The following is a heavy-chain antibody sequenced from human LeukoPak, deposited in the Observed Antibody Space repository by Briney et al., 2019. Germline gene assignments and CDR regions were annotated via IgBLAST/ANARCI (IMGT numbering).Heavy chain of an antibody. CDR2: IRSKAYGGTT. CDR1: GFTFGDYA. J-gene: IGHJ5*02. Sequence: GGSLRLSCTASGFTFGDYAMSWFRQAPGKGLEWVGFIRSKAYGGTTEYAASVKGRFTISRDDSKSIAYLQMNSLKTEDTAVYYCTRAYTQLGFDPWGEGTLVTVSS. D-gene: IGHD2-2*01. V-gene: IGHV3-49*03. CDR3: TRAYTQLGFDP.